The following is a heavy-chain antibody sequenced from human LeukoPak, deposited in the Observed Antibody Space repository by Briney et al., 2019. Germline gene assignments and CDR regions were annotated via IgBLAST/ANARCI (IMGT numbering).Heavy chain of an antibody. V-gene: IGHV1-18*01. D-gene: IGHD6-13*01. CDR2: IHAYNGNT. CDR1: GYTFTSYG. Sequence: ASVKVSCKASGYTFTSYGISGVRQAPGQGLEWMGWIHAYNGNTNYAQKLQGRVTMTTDTSTSTAYMELRSLRSDDTAVYYCARDQQQLAPNYYYHYGMDVWGQGTTVTVSS. CDR3: ARDQQQLAPNYYYHYGMDV. J-gene: IGHJ6*02.